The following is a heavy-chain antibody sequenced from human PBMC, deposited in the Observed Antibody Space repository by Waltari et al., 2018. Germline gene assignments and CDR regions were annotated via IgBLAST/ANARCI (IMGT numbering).Heavy chain of an antibody. CDR2: IYYSGST. J-gene: IGHJ5*02. D-gene: IGHD4-17*01. CDR3: ARDYGDFSNWFDP. CDR1: GGSISSSSYY. Sequence: QLQLQESGPGLVKPSETLSLTCTVSGGSISSSSYYWGWIRQPPGKGLEWIGSIYYSGSTYYNPSRKSRVTISVDTSKNQFSLKLSSVTAADTAVYYCARDYGDFSNWFDPWGQGTLVTVSS. V-gene: IGHV4-39*07.